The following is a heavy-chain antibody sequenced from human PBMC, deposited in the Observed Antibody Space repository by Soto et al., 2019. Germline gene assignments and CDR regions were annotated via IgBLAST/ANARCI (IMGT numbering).Heavy chain of an antibody. D-gene: IGHD6-13*01. J-gene: IGHJ4*02. CDR3: ASTGKNSSSWYDY. CDR2: IYSGGST. Sequence: GSLRLSCAASGFTVSSNYMSWVRQAPGKGLEWVSVIYSGGSTYYADSVKGRFTISRDNSKKTLYLQMSSLRAEDPAVYYWASTGKNSSSWYDYWGQGTLVTVSS. V-gene: IGHV3-53*01. CDR1: GFTVSSNY.